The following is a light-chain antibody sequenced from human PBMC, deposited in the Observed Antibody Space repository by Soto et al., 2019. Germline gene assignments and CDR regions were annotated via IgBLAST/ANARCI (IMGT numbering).Light chain of an antibody. J-gene: IGLJ3*02. CDR1: SSDVGGYKF. CDR3: VLYMGSGIRV. Sequence: QSALTQPASVSASPGQSITISCTGTSSDVGGYKFVSWYQHHPGKAPKLMIYEVNNRPSGVSNRFSGSILGNKAALTITGAQADDESDYYCVLYMGSGIRVFGGGTKLTVL. V-gene: IGLV2-14*01. CDR2: EVN.